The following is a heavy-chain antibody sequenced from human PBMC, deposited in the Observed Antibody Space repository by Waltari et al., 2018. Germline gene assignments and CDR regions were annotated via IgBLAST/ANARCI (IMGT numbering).Heavy chain of an antibody. V-gene: IGHV1-18*01. D-gene: IGHD2-2*01. CDR1: GYTFTSYG. CDR3: ARDSVPTIVVVPAALNYYMDV. J-gene: IGHJ6*03. Sequence: QVQLVQSGAEVKKPGASVKVSCKASGYTFTSYGISWVRQAPGQGLEWMGWISAYNGNTNHAQELQGRVTMTTYTSTSTAYRELRSLRSDDTAVYYCARDSVPTIVVVPAALNYYMDVWGKGTTVTISS. CDR2: ISAYNGNT.